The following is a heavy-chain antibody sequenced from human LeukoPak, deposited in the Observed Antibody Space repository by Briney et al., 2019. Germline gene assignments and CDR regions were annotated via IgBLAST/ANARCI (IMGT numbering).Heavy chain of an antibody. D-gene: IGHD5-24*01. CDR2: ISGSGGST. CDR3: XXXXXMATIPVPYYFDY. CDR1: GFTFSSYA. Sequence: PGGSLRLSCAASGFTFSSYAMSWVRQAPGKGLEWVSAISGSGGSTYYADSVKGRFTISRDNSKNTLYLQMNSLRAEDTAVYYCXXXXXMATIPVPYYFDYWGQGTLVTVSS. V-gene: IGHV3-23*01. J-gene: IGHJ4*02.